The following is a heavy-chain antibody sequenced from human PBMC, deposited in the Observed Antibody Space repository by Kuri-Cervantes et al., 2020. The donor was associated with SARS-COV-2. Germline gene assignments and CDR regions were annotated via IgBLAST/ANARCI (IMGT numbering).Heavy chain of an antibody. J-gene: IGHJ3*02. V-gene: IGHV3-30-3*01. D-gene: IGHD3-10*01. CDR1: GFTFSSYA. CDR3: ARVDVWFGELFDAFDI. CDR2: ISYDGSNK. Sequence: GESLKISCAASGFTFSSYAMHWVRQAPGKGLEWVAVISYDGSNKYYADPVKGRFTISRDNSKNTLYLQMNSLRAEDTAVYYCARVDVWFGELFDAFDIWGQGTMVTVSS.